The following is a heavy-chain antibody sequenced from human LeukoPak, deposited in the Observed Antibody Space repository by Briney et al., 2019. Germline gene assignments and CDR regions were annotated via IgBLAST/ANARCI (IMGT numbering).Heavy chain of an antibody. CDR3: TRAGIPGYCGAATSSTWPDP. Sequence: ASVKVSCKVSGYTLTELSMHWVRQAPGKGLEWMGGFDPEDGETIYAQKFQGRVTMTEDTSTDTAYMELSSLTSEDTAVHYCTRAGIPGYCGAATSSTWPDPWGQGTLVTVSS. CDR2: FDPEDGET. J-gene: IGHJ5*02. CDR1: GYTLTELS. D-gene: IGHD2-21*01. V-gene: IGHV1-24*01.